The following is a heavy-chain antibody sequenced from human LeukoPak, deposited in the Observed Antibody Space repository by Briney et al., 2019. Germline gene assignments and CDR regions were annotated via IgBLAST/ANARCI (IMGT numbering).Heavy chain of an antibody. CDR3: ARVGGHTIFGPAGYMDV. D-gene: IGHD3-3*01. J-gene: IGHJ6*03. V-gene: IGHV1-2*02. CDR2: INPNSGGT. Sequence: ASVKVSCKASGYTFTGYYMHWVRQAPGQGLELMGWINPNSGGTNYAQKFQDRVTMTRDTYISTAYMELSRLRSDDTAVYYCARVGGHTIFGPAGYMDVWGKGTTVTVSS. CDR1: GYTFTGYY.